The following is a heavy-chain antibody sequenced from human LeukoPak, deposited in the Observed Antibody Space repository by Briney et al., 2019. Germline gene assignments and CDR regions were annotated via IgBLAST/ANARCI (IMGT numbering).Heavy chain of an antibody. J-gene: IGHJ1*01. V-gene: IGHV3-21*01. D-gene: IGHD3-22*01. CDR2: ITSNSVSI. CDR3: ARSTYYSDSSPYPFHY. CDR1: GFSFSRYS. Sequence: PGGSLRLSCAASGFSFSRYSMNWVRQAPGKGLEWVSSITSNSVSIYYADSVKGRFTISRDNAKNSLYLQMNRLRAEDTAVYYCARSTYYSDSSPYPFHYWGQGSMVTVSS.